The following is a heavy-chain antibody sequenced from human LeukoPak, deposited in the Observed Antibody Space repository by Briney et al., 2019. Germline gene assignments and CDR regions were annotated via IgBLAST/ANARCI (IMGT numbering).Heavy chain of an antibody. CDR3: ARGLDKYDYWSGYFLAD. D-gene: IGHD3-3*01. Sequence: ASVKVSCKASGYTFTGYYMYWVRQAPGQGLEWMGWINPNSGGTNYAQTFQGRVTMTRDTSISTAYMELSRLRSDDTAVYYCARGLDKYDYWSGYFLADWGQGTLVTASS. J-gene: IGHJ4*02. CDR1: GYTFTGYY. V-gene: IGHV1-2*02. CDR2: INPNSGGT.